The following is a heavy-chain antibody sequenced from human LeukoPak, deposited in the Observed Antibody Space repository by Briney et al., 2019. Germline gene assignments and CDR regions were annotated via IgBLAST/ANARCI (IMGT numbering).Heavy chain of an antibody. CDR1: GFTFSSYA. CDR3: AREVTMIVFDY. Sequence: PGGSLRLSCAASGFTFSSYAMHWVRQAPGKGLEWVAVISYDGSNKYYTDSVKGRFTISRDNSKNTLYLQMNSLRAEDTAVYYCAREVTMIVFDYWGQGTLVTVSS. D-gene: IGHD3-22*01. CDR2: ISYDGSNK. J-gene: IGHJ4*02. V-gene: IGHV3-30-3*01.